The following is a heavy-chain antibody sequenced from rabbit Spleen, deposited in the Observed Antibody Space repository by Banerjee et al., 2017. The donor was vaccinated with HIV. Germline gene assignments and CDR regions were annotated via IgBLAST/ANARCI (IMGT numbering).Heavy chain of an antibody. Sequence: QEQLEESGGGLVKPEGSLTLTCKASGFSFSDRDVMCWVRQAPGKGLEWIACINTATGNTYYASWVNGRFTISSHNAQNTLYLQLNSLTAADTATYFCVRGASGTGYYSLWGQGTLVTVS. J-gene: IGHJ3*01. V-gene: IGHV1S47*01. CDR3: VRGASGTGYYSL. CDR2: INTATGNT. D-gene: IGHD1-1*01. CDR1: GFSFSDRDV.